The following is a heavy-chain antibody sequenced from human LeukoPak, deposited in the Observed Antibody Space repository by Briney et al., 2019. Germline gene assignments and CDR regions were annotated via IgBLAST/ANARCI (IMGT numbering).Heavy chain of an antibody. V-gene: IGHV4-34*01. Sequence: PSETLSLTCAVYGGPFSGYYWSWIRQPPGKGLEWIGEINHSGSTNYNPSLKSRVTISVDTSKNQFSLKLSSVTAADTAVYYCARQRRALYYYDSSGQFLFDYWGQGTLVTVSS. D-gene: IGHD3-22*01. CDR3: ARQRRALYYYDSSGQFLFDY. CDR2: INHSGST. CDR1: GGPFSGYY. J-gene: IGHJ4*02.